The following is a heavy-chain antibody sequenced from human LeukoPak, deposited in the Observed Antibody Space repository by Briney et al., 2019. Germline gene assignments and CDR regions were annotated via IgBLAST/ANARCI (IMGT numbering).Heavy chain of an antibody. CDR1: GFTFSSYA. CDR2: ISYDGSNK. V-gene: IGHV3-30*03. J-gene: IGHJ3*02. Sequence: PGGSLRLSCAASGFTFSSYAMRRVRQAPGKGLEWVSVISYDGSNKYYADSVKGRFTISRDNSENTLYLQMNNLRAEDTAMYYCAREMYSGMYNDAFDIWGQGTKVTVSS. CDR3: AREMYSGMYNDAFDI. D-gene: IGHD1-26*01.